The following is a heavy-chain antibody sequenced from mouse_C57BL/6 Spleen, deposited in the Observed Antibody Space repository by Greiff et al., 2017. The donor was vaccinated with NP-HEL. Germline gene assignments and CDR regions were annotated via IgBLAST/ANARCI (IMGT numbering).Heavy chain of an antibody. CDR1: GYTFTDYE. V-gene: IGHV1-15*01. D-gene: IGHD1-1*01. Sequence: QVQLQQSGAELVRPGASVTLSCKASGYTFTDYEMHWVKQTPVHGLEWIGAIDPETGGTAYNQKFKGKAILTADKSSSTAYMELRSLTSEDSAVYYCTRGYGSSPYYFYYGGQGTTLTVSS. CDR3: TRGYGSSPYYFYY. CDR2: IDPETGGT. J-gene: IGHJ2*01.